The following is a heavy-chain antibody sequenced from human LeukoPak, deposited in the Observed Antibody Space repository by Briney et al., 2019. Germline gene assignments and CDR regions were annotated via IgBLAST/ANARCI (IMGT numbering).Heavy chain of an antibody. CDR2: RYDTGGT. CDR1: GGSISSNY. D-gene: IGHD1-26*01. CDR3: ARDSESYSFQS. V-gene: IGHV4-59*01. J-gene: IGHJ4*02. Sequence: SSETLSLTCTVSGGSISSNYWSWIRQPPGKGLEWIGCRYDTGGTNYNPSLQSRVTISVDTSKNQFSLKLTSVTAADTAVYYCARDSESYSFQSWGQGTLVTVFS.